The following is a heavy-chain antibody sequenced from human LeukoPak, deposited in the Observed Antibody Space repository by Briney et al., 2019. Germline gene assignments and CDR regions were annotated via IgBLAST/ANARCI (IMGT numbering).Heavy chain of an antibody. CDR2: TYYSGST. J-gene: IGHJ4*02. Sequence: SETLSLTCTVSGGSISSSSYYWGWIRQPPGKGLEWIGSTYYSGSTYYNPSLKSRVTISVDTSKNQFSLKLSSVTAADTAVYYCARDTWSLDYWGQGTLVTVSS. CDR1: GGSISSSSYY. CDR3: ARDTWSLDY. V-gene: IGHV4-39*02. D-gene: IGHD1-26*01.